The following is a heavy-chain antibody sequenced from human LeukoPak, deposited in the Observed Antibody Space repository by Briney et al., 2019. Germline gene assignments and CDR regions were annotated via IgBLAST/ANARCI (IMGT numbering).Heavy chain of an antibody. D-gene: IGHD3-22*01. J-gene: IGHJ4*02. CDR1: GFTFSSYG. V-gene: IGHV3-48*03. CDR2: ISSSGSTI. Sequence: GGSLRLSCAASGFTFSSYGMDWVRQAPGKGLEWVSYISSSGSTIYYADSVKGRFTISRDNAKNSLYLQMNSLRAEDTAVYYCARDGKVVVIDYWGQGTLVTVSS. CDR3: ARDGKVVVIDY.